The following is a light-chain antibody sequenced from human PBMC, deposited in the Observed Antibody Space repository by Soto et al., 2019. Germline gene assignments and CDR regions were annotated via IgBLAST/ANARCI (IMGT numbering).Light chain of an antibody. J-gene: IGKJ1*01. CDR3: QQYDTNWT. CDR1: QRVARW. V-gene: IGKV1-5*01. Sequence: DIQMTQSPSTLTASVGDRAIITCRASQRVARWLAWYQQKPGKAPKVLISGASNLESGVPSRFSGSGFGTQFTLTISSPQPDDSATYYCQQYDTNWTFGQGTKVEI. CDR2: GAS.